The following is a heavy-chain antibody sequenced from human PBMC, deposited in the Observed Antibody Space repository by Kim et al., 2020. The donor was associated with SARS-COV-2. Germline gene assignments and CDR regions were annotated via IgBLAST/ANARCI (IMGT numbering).Heavy chain of an antibody. Sequence: SVKVSCKASGGTFSSYAISWVRQAPGQGLEWMGGIIPIFGTANYAQKFQGRVTITADESTSTAYMELSSLRSEDTAVYYCARDTSGGYYYDSSGYADAFDIWGQGTMVTVSS. CDR1: GGTFSSYA. V-gene: IGHV1-69*13. D-gene: IGHD3-22*01. CDR3: ARDTSGGYYYDSSGYADAFDI. CDR2: IIPIFGTA. J-gene: IGHJ3*02.